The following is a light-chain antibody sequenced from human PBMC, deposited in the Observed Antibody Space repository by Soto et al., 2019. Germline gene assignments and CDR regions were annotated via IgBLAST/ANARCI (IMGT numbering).Light chain of an antibody. V-gene: IGLV1-44*01. CDR1: NSNIGSNT. CDR2: SNN. J-gene: IGLJ1*01. Sequence: QPVLTQPPSASGTPGQRVTISCSGSNSNIGSNTVNWYQQLPGTAPKLLIYSNNQRPSGVPDRFSGSKSGTSASLAISGLQSEDEADYYCAAWDDSLNGGVFGTGTKLTVL. CDR3: AAWDDSLNGGV.